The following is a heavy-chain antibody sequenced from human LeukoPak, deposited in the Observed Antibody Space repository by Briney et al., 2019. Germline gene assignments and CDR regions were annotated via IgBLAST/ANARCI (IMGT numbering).Heavy chain of an antibody. CDR2: ISAYNGNT. CDR1: GYTFTSYG. Sequence: ASVKVSCKASGYTFTSYGISWVRQAPGQRLEWMGWISAYNGNTNYAQKLQGRVTMTTDTSTSTAYMELRSLRSDDTAVYYCARGRGISWFGELFAGYFDYWGQGTLVTVSS. D-gene: IGHD3-10*01. V-gene: IGHV1-18*01. J-gene: IGHJ4*02. CDR3: ARGRGISWFGELFAGYFDY.